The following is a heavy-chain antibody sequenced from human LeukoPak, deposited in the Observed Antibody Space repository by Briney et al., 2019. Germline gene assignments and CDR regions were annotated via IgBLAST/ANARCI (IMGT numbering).Heavy chain of an antibody. Sequence: GGSLRLSCAASGFTFSSYAMSWVRQAPGKGLEWVSAISGRGGSTYYADSVKGRFTISRDNSKNTLYLQMNSLRAEDTAVYYCAKVIDYDFWNDAFDIWGQGTMVTVSS. CDR2: ISGRGGST. J-gene: IGHJ3*02. D-gene: IGHD3-3*01. CDR1: GFTFSSYA. V-gene: IGHV3-23*01. CDR3: AKVIDYDFWNDAFDI.